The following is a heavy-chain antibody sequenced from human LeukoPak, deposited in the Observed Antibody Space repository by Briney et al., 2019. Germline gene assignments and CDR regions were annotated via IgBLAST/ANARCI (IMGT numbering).Heavy chain of an antibody. D-gene: IGHD3-22*01. CDR3: ARDRYDSSGYYSGMDV. Sequence: PSETLSLTCTVSGGSISSSSYYWSWIRQPPGKGLEWIGYIYYSGSTNYNPSLKSRVTISVDTSKNQFSLKLSSVTAADTAVYYCARDRYDSSGYYSGMDVWGQGTTVTVSS. CDR1: GGSISSSSYY. J-gene: IGHJ6*02. CDR2: IYYSGST. V-gene: IGHV4-61*01.